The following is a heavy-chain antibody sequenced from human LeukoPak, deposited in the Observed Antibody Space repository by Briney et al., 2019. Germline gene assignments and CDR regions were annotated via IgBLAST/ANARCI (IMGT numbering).Heavy chain of an antibody. CDR3: AKHIHTVGVTGPHYFDP. CDR2: IYQSGST. Sequence: SETLSLTCGVSGGSVSTIGYSWSWIRQPPGKGLEWIGYIYQSGSTSYNPSLQSRVTMSVDTSKNHFSLSLTSVTAADTAVYYCAKHIHTVGVTGPHYFDPWGQGTLVTVSS. J-gene: IGHJ5*02. V-gene: IGHV4-30-2*01. D-gene: IGHD1-26*01. CDR1: GGSVSTIGYS.